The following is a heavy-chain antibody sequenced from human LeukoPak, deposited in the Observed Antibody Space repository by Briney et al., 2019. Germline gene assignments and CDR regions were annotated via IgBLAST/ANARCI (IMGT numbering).Heavy chain of an antibody. CDR1: GGTFSSYA. CDR3: ARERTNGGSIDY. V-gene: IGHV1-69*13. D-gene: IGHD2-15*01. CDR2: IIPIFGTA. J-gene: IGHJ4*02. Sequence: GASVKVSCKASGGTFSSYAISWVRQAPGQGLEWMGGIIPIFGTANYAQKFQGRVTITADESTSTAYMELSSLRSEDTAVYYCARERTNGGSIDYWGQGTLVTVSS.